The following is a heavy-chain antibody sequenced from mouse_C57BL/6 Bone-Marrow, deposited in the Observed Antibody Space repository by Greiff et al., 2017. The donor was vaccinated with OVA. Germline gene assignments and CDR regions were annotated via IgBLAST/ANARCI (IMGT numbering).Heavy chain of an antibody. V-gene: IGHV1-80*01. Sequence: QVQLQQSGAELVKPGASVKISCKASGYAFSSYWMNWVKQRPGKGLEWIGQIYPGDGDTNYNGKFKGKATLTADKSSSTAYMQLSSLTSEDSAVYFCARCPLVWLLYWYFDVWGTGTTVTVSS. J-gene: IGHJ1*03. CDR1: GYAFSSYW. CDR2: IYPGDGDT. D-gene: IGHD2-10*02. CDR3: ARCPLVWLLYWYFDV.